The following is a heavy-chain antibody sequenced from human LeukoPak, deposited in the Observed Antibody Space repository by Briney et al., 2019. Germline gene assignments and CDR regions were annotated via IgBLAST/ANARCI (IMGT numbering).Heavy chain of an antibody. CDR2: ISYDGSNK. CDR1: GFTFSSYG. Sequence: GRSLRLCCAASGFTFSSYGMHWVRQAPGKGLEWVAVISYDGSNKYYADSVKGRFTISRDNSKNTLYLQMNSLRAEDTAVYYCAKTHSYPNYGDLYYYYGMDVWGQGTTVTVSS. CDR3: AKTHSYPNYGDLYYYYGMDV. D-gene: IGHD4-17*01. J-gene: IGHJ6*02. V-gene: IGHV3-30*18.